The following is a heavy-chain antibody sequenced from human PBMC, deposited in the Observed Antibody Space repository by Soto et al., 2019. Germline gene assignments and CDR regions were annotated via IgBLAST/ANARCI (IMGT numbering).Heavy chain of an antibody. J-gene: IGHJ5*02. CDR3: ARDTAPYDFWSGYYTNNWFDP. CDR1: GYTFTSYY. D-gene: IGHD3-3*01. Sequence: ASVKVSCKASGYTFTSYYMHWVRQAPGQGLEWMGIINPSGGSTSYAQKFQGRVTMTRDTSTSTVYMELSSLRSEDTAVYYCARDTAPYDFWSGYYTNNWFDPWGQGTLVTAPQ. CDR2: INPSGGST. V-gene: IGHV1-46*01.